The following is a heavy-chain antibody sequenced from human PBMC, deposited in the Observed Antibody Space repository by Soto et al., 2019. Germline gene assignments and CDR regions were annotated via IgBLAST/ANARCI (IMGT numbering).Heavy chain of an antibody. CDR2: INHSGST. Sequence: PSETLSLTCAFYGGSFRGYYWSLIRQPPGKGLEWIGEINHSGSTNYNPSLKSRVTISVDTSKNQFSLKLSSVTAADTAVYYCASLIGVAAAGMVFDYWGQGTLVTVSS. D-gene: IGHD6-13*01. CDR3: ASLIGVAAAGMVFDY. V-gene: IGHV4-34*01. CDR1: GGSFRGYY. J-gene: IGHJ4*02.